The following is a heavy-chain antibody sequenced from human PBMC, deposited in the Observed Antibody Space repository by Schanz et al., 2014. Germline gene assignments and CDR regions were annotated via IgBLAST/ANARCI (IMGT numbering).Heavy chain of an antibody. Sequence: QVHLLESGGGLVEPGGSLRLSCAASGFTFSSYALHWVRQAPGKGLEWVAFVPFDGSQKFYADSVKGRFTISRDNTKNSLFLQLNSLRADDTAVYYCARNRGSGGQNWYFDLWGRGTLVTVSS. D-gene: IGHD1-26*01. CDR3: ARNRGSGGQNWYFDL. CDR1: GFTFSSYA. CDR2: VPFDGSQK. J-gene: IGHJ2*01. V-gene: IGHV3-30*04.